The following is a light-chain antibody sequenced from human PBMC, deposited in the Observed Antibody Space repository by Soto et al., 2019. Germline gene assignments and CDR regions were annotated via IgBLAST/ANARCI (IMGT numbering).Light chain of an antibody. Sequence: QSALTQTPSASGSPGQSVTISCTGTSSDVGGYNYVSWYQQHPGKAPKLMIYEVSKRPSGVPDRFSASKSGNTASLTVSGLQAEDEADYYCSSYAGSTPYVFGTGNKVTVL. CDR3: SSYAGSTPYV. J-gene: IGLJ1*01. V-gene: IGLV2-8*01. CDR1: SSDVGGYNY. CDR2: EVS.